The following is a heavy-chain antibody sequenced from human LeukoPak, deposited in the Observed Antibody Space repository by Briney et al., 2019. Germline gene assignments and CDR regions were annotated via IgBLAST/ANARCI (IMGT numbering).Heavy chain of an antibody. V-gene: IGHV3-7*01. Sequence: GGSLRLSCAASGFTFSSYWMSWVRQAPGKGLEWVANIKQDGSEKYYVDSVKGRFTISRDNAKNSLYLQMNSLRAEDTAVYYCARPAYYYDSSGADYWGQGTLVTVSS. J-gene: IGHJ4*02. CDR1: GFTFSSYW. D-gene: IGHD3-22*01. CDR3: ARPAYYYDSSGADY. CDR2: IKQDGSEK.